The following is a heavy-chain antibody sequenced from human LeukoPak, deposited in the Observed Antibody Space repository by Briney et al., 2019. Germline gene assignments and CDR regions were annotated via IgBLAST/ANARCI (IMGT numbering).Heavy chain of an antibody. D-gene: IGHD2-2*01. V-gene: IGHV1-2*06. CDR1: GYTFTGYY. J-gene: IGHJ4*02. CDR3: ARDRGGSGTSCYDY. CDR2: INPNSGGT. Sequence: ASVKVSCKTSGYTFTGYYIHWVRQAPGQGLEWMGRINPNSGGTNYAQKFQGRVTMTRDTSISTSYMELSRLTSDDTAVYYCARDRGGSGTSCYDYWGQGTLVTVSS.